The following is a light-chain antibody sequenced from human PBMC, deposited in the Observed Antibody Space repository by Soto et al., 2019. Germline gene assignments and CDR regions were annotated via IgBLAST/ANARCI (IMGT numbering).Light chain of an antibody. CDR2: KAS. Sequence: DIQMTQSPSTLSASVGDRVTITCRASQSISNWLAWYQQKPGKAPNLLIYKASNLESGVPSRFSGSGSGTKFTITINCLQPEDFATYYCQQYNSRRPFTFGPGTRVDI. J-gene: IGKJ3*01. CDR1: QSISNW. V-gene: IGKV1-5*03. CDR3: QQYNSRRPFT.